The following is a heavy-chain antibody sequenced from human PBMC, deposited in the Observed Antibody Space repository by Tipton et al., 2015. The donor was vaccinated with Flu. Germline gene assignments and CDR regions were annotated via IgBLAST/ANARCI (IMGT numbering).Heavy chain of an antibody. J-gene: IGHJ5*02. Sequence: TLSLTCTVSGGSISSSSYYWGWIRQPPGKGLEWIGSIYHSGSTYYNPSLKSRVTISVDTSKNQFSLKLGSVTAADTAVYYCAREVLLWFREFVPWGQGTLVTVSS. CDR2: IYHSGST. CDR3: AREVLLWFREFVP. CDR1: GGSISSSSYY. D-gene: IGHD3-10*01. V-gene: IGHV4-39*07.